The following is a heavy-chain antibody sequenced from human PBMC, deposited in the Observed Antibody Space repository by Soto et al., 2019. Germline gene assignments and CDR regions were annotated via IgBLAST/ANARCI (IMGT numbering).Heavy chain of an antibody. V-gene: IGHV4-34*01. J-gene: IGHJ4*02. CDR1: GGSFSGYY. CDR3: ARDVGWNDLPFDY. D-gene: IGHD1-1*01. CDR2: INHSGST. Sequence: QVQLQQWGAGLLKPSETLSLTCAVYGGSFSGYYWSWIRQPPGKGLEWIGEINHSGSTNYNPSLKSRVTISVDTSKNQFSLKLSSVTAADTAVYYCARDVGWNDLPFDYWGQGTLVTVSS.